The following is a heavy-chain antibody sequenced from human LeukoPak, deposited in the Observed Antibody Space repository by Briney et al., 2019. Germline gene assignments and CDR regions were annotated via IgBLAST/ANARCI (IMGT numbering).Heavy chain of an antibody. J-gene: IGHJ6*03. D-gene: IGHD4-17*01. Sequence: GGSLRLSCAASGFTLDDYGMSWVRQAPGKGLEWVSGINWNGRSTGYADSVKGRFTISRDNAKNSLFLQMNSLRVEDTAVYYCARDATTELGTVYMDVWGKGTTVTISS. CDR3: ARDATTELGTVYMDV. CDR2: INWNGRST. V-gene: IGHV3-20*04. CDR1: GFTLDDYG.